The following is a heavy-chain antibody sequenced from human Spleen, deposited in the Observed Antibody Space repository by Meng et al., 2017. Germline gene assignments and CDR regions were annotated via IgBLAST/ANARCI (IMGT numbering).Heavy chain of an antibody. Sequence: GGSLRLSCAASGVSLSDYYMNWIRQAPGKGLEWVSYISSSGYTIYYADSVKGRFTISRGNAKNSLYLQMNSLRADDTAVYYCASTNSYYYHTALDYWGQGTLVTVSS. CDR3: ASTNSYYYHTALDY. V-gene: IGHV3-11*01. J-gene: IGHJ4*02. CDR2: ISSSGYTI. CDR1: GVSLSDYY. D-gene: IGHD3-22*01.